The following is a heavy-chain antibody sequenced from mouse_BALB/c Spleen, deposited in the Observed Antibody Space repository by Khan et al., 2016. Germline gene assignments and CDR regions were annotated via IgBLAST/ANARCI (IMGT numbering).Heavy chain of an antibody. CDR1: GYTFTNYG. CDR2: INTYSGES. D-gene: IGHD1-1*01. CDR3: ARYRYYYGSSRYFDV. Sequence: QFQLVQSGPELKKPGKTVKISCKASGYTFTNYGMNWVKQAPGKGLKWMGWINTYSGESTYADDFKGRFAFSLETSANTDYLQINNLKNADTATYFCARYRYYYGSSRYFDVWGAGTTVTVSS. J-gene: IGHJ1*01. V-gene: IGHV9-3-1*01.